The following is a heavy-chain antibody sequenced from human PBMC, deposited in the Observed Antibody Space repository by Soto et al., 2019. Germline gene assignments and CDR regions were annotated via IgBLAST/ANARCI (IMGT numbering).Heavy chain of an antibody. CDR1: GYTFTSYA. D-gene: IGHD1-7*01. CDR2: INAGNGNT. J-gene: IGHJ4*02. Sequence: ASVKVSCKASGYTFTSYAMHWVRQAPGQRLEWMGWINAGNGNTKYSQKFQGRVIITRDTSASTAYMELSSLRSEDTAVYYCAREHNWNSAFDYWGQGTLVTVSS. CDR3: AREHNWNSAFDY. V-gene: IGHV1-3*01.